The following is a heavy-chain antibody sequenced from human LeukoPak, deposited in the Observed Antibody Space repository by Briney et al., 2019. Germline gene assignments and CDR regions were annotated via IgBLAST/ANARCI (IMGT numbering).Heavy chain of an antibody. J-gene: IGHJ5*02. Sequence: ASVKVSCKASGGTFSSYAISWVRQAPGQGLEWMGGIIPIFGTANYAQKFQGRVTITADESTSTAYMELSSLRSEDTAVYYCARNYYDFWSGHTTNWFDPWGQGNLVTVSS. D-gene: IGHD3-3*01. CDR2: IIPIFGTA. CDR3: ARNYYDFWSGHTTNWFDP. V-gene: IGHV1-69*13. CDR1: GGTFSSYA.